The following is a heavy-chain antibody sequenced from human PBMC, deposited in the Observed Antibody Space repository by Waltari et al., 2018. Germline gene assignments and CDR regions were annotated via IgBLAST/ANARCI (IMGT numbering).Heavy chain of an antibody. CDR1: GGTFSSYA. J-gene: IGHJ4*02. CDR2: IIPIFGTA. D-gene: IGHD3-16*02. CDR3: ARSYMITFGGVIVIGYYFDY. Sequence: VQSGAEVKKPGSSVKVSCKASGGTFSSYAISWVRQAPGQGLEWMGGIIPIFGTANYAQKFQGRVTITADESTSTAYMELSSLRSEDTAVYYCARSYMITFGGVIVIGYYFDYWGQGTQVTVSS. V-gene: IGHV1-69*01.